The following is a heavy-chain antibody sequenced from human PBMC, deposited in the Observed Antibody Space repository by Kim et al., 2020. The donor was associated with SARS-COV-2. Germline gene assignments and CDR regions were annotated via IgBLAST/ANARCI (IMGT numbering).Heavy chain of an antibody. CDR2: IGHSGST. CDR3: ARRLAAAGFWYFDL. D-gene: IGHD6-13*01. CDR1: GGSLSGYY. J-gene: IGHJ2*01. V-gene: IGHV4-34*01. Sequence: SETLSLTCAVYGGSLSGYYWSWIRLPPGKGLEWVGEIGHSGSTNYNPSLVSRVTVSLDTSKNQVSLKLTSVTAADTAVYYRARRLAAAGFWYFDLWGRGALVAVSS.